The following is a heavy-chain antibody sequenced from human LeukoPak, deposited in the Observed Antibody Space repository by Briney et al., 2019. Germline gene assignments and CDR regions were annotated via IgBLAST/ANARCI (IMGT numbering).Heavy chain of an antibody. V-gene: IGHV3-74*01. J-gene: IGHJ4*02. D-gene: IGHD5-24*01. CDR3: ARGGYNLAFAFDY. CDR2: INSDGSST. Sequence: GGSLRLSCAASGFTFSSYWMHWVRQAPGKGLVWVSRINSDGSSTSYADSVKGRFTISRDNAKNTLYLQMITLRAEDTVVYYCARGGYNLAFAFDYCGQGNLVTVSS. CDR1: GFTFSSYW.